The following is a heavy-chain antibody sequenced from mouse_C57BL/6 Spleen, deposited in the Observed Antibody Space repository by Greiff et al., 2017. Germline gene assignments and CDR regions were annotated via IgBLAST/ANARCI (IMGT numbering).Heavy chain of an antibody. Sequence: QVHVKQPGTELVKPGASVKLSCKASGYTFTSYWMHWVKQRPGQGLEWIGNINPSNGGTNYNEKFKSKATLTVDKSSSTAYMQLSSLTSEDSAVYYCARRAVDYAMDYWGQGTSVTVSS. CDR1: GYTFTSYW. J-gene: IGHJ4*01. CDR2: INPSNGGT. D-gene: IGHD1-1*01. V-gene: IGHV1-53*01. CDR3: ARRAVDYAMDY.